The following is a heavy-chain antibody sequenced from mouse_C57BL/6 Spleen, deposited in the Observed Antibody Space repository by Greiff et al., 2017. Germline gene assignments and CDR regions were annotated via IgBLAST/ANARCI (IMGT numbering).Heavy chain of an antibody. Sequence: EVKVVESGTVLARPGASVKMSCKTSGYTFTSYWMHWVKQRPGQGLEWIGAIYPGNSDTSYNQKFKGKAKLTAVTSASTAYMELSSLTNEDSAVYYCTRSPGYSYFDYWGQGTTLTVSS. CDR1: GYTFTSYW. V-gene: IGHV1-5*01. CDR2: IYPGNSDT. J-gene: IGHJ2*01. D-gene: IGHD2-3*01. CDR3: TRSPGYSYFDY.